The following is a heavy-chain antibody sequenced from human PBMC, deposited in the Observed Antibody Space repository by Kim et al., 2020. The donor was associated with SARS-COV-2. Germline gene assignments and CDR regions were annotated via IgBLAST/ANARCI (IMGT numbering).Heavy chain of an antibody. J-gene: IGHJ5*02. CDR3: ARPSRYGYDGWFDP. D-gene: IGHD5-12*01. Sequence: ASVKVSCKSSGYTFTSYAVHWVRQAPGQRLEWMGWINPDNGNTKYSQKFQGRVTITRDTSASTAYMELSSLRSEDTAVYYCARPSRYGYDGWFDPWGQGTLVTVSS. V-gene: IGHV1-3*01. CDR2: INPDNGNT. CDR1: GYTFTSYA.